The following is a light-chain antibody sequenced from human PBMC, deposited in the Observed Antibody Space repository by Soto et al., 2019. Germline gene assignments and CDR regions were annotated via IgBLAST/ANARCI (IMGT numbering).Light chain of an antibody. V-gene: IGLV2-14*01. CDR1: SGDVGAYNY. CDR2: DVS. J-gene: IGLJ1*01. CDR3: RSYTSTSTLV. Sequence: QSVLTQPASVSGSPGQSITISCTGTSGDVGAYNYVSWYQQHPGKAPKLMIYDVSNRPSGVSNRFSGSKSGNTASLTISGLQPEDEADYYCRSYTSTSTLVFGTGTKLTVL.